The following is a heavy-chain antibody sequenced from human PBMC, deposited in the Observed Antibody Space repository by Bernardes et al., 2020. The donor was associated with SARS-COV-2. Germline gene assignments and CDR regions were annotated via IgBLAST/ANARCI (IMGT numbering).Heavy chain of an antibody. Sequence: GGSLRLSCAASGFTFSSYAMSWVRQAPGKGLEWVSAISGSGGSTYYADSVKGRFTISRDNSKNTLYLQMNSLRAEDTAVYYCAKAGDFWSGYYPYYYYYYMDVWGKGTTVTVSS. J-gene: IGHJ6*03. CDR3: AKAGDFWSGYYPYYYYYYMDV. V-gene: IGHV3-23*01. D-gene: IGHD3-3*01. CDR2: ISGSGGST. CDR1: GFTFSSYA.